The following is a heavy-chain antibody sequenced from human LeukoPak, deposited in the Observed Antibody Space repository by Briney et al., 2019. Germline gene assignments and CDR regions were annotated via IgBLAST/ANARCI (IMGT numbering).Heavy chain of an antibody. CDR1: GFTFSSYA. CDR3: ATNGKGYGSGGSWYSGDH. Sequence: GGSLRLSCAASGFTFSSYAMSWVRQAPGKGLEWVSVISCNGGSKYYADSVKDRFTISRDNPKNTLYLQMNSLRAEGAAVYEWATNGKGYGSGGSWYSGDHWGQGTLVTVSS. V-gene: IGHV3-23*01. D-gene: IGHD2-15*01. J-gene: IGHJ4*02. CDR2: ISCNGGSK.